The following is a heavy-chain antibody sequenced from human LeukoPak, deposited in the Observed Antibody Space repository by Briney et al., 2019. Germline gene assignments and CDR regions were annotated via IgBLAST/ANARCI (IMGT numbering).Heavy chain of an antibody. D-gene: IGHD4-11*01. CDR3: ARWSYSVLDAFDI. CDR1: GFTFSSYA. J-gene: IGHJ3*02. V-gene: IGHV3-23*01. CDR2: ISGSGGST. Sequence: GGSLRLSCAASGFTFSSYAMSWVRQAPGKGLEWVSAISGSGGSTYYADSVKGRFTISRDNSKNTLYLQMNSLRAEDTAVYYCARWSYSVLDAFDIWGQGTVVTVSS.